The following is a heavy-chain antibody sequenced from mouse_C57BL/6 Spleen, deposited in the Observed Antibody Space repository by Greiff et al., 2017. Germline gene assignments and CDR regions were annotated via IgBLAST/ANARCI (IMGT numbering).Heavy chain of an antibody. Sequence: QVQLQQSGAELVRPGTSVKVSCKASGYAFTNYLIEWVKQRPGQGLEWIGVINPGSGGTNYNEKFKGKATLTADKSSSTAYMQLSSLTSEDSAVYYCARSGWLPMDYWGQGTSVTVSS. J-gene: IGHJ4*01. CDR3: ARSGWLPMDY. V-gene: IGHV1-54*01. D-gene: IGHD2-2*01. CDR2: INPGSGGT. CDR1: GYAFTNYL.